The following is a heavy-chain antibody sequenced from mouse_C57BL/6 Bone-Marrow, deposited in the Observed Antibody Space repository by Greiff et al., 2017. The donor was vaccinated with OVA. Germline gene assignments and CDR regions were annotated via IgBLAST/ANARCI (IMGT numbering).Heavy chain of an antibody. CDR2: ISDGGSYT. J-gene: IGHJ2*01. CDR3: AFYGGDY. V-gene: IGHV5-4*03. Sequence: EVKVVESGGGLVKPGGSLKLSCAASGFTFSSYAMSWVRQTPEKRLEWVATISDGGSYTYYPDNVKGRFTISRDNAKNNLYLQMSHLKSEDTAMYYCAFYGGDYWGQGTTLTVSS. CDR1: GFTFSSYA. D-gene: IGHD1-1*01.